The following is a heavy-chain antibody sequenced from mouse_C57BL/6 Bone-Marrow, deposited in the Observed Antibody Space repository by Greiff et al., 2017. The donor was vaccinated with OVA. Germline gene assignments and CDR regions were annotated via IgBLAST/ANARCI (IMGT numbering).Heavy chain of an antibody. V-gene: IGHV1-55*01. D-gene: IGHD2-3*01. Sequence: QVQLQQPGAELVKPGASVTMSCKASGYTFTSYWITWVKQRPGQGLEWIGDIYPGSGSTNYNEKFKSKATLTVDTSSSTAYMQLSSLTSEDSAVYYCARYDGYYVDAMDYWGQGTSVTVSS. CDR3: ARYDGYYVDAMDY. J-gene: IGHJ4*01. CDR1: GYTFTSYW. CDR2: IYPGSGST.